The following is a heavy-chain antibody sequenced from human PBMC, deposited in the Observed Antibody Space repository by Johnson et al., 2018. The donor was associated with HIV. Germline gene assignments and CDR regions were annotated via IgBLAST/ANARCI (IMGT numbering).Heavy chain of an antibody. J-gene: IGHJ3*02. CDR3: ARAEGLTGRNAFDI. CDR1: GFTFSSYA. D-gene: IGHD1-20*01. CDR2: ISWNSGSI. Sequence: VQLVESGGGLVQPGGSLRLACAASGFTFSSYAMSWVRQAPGKGLEWVSAISWNSGSIAYADSVKGRFTISRDNAKNTLYLQMNSLRVEDTAVYYCARAEGLTGRNAFDIWGQGTMVTVSS. V-gene: IGHV3-23*04.